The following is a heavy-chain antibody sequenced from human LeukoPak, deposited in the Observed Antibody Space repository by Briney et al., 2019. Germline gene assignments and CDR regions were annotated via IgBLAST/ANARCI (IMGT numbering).Heavy chain of an antibody. V-gene: IGHV3-23*01. Sequence: GGSLRLSCAASGFTFSSYAMSWVRQAPGKGLEWVSTISGSGGSTCYADSVKGRFTISRDNSKNTLYLQMNSLRAEDTAVYYCAKDARIVVVVAAHAFDIWGQGTMVTVSS. CDR1: GFTFSSYA. CDR2: ISGSGGST. CDR3: AKDARIVVVVAAHAFDI. D-gene: IGHD2-15*01. J-gene: IGHJ3*02.